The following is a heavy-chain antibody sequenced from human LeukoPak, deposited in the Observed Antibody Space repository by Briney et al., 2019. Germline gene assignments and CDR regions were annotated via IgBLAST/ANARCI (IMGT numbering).Heavy chain of an antibody. CDR3: ARGQWLTNYYFDY. Sequence: GGSLRLSCAASGFTFSSYEMNWVRQAPGKGLEWVSYISSSGSTIYYADSVKGRFTISRDNAKNSLYLQMNSLRAEDTAVYYCARGQWLTNYYFDYWGQGTLVTVSS. D-gene: IGHD6-19*01. CDR1: GFTFSSYE. J-gene: IGHJ4*02. V-gene: IGHV3-48*03. CDR2: ISSSGSTI.